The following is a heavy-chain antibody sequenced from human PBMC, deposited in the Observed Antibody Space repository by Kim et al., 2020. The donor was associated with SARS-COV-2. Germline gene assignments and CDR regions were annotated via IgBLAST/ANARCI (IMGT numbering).Heavy chain of an antibody. Sequence: YAQKLQGRVTMTTDTSTSTAYMELRSLRSDDTAVYYCARGADGGGSGYYYWGQGTLVTVSS. CDR3: ARGADGGGSGYYY. J-gene: IGHJ4*02. V-gene: IGHV1-18*01. D-gene: IGHD3-22*01.